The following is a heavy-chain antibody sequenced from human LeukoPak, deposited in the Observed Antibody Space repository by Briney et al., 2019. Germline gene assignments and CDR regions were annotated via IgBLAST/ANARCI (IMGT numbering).Heavy chain of an antibody. J-gene: IGHJ4*02. V-gene: IGHV4-31*03. CDR2: IYYSGST. CDR3: ARSSYDSSGYQRIFDY. D-gene: IGHD3-22*01. CDR1: GGSISSGGYY. Sequence: TLSLTCTVSGGSISSGGYYWSWIRQHPGKGLEWIGYIYYSGSTYYNPSLKSRVTISVDTSKNQFSLKLSSVTAADTAVYYCARSSYDSSGYQRIFDYWGQGTLVTVSS.